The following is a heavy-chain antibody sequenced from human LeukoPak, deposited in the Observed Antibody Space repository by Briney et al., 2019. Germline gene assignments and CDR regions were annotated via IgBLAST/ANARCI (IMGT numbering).Heavy chain of an antibody. Sequence: KTSETLSLTCAVYGGSFSGYYWSWIRQPPGKGLEWIGSIYYSGSTYYNPSLKSRVTISVDTSKNQFSLKLSSVTAADTAVYYCATGQQLYYYYYYMDVWGKGTTVTISS. CDR3: ATGQQLYYYYYYMDV. J-gene: IGHJ6*03. CDR1: GGSFSGYY. V-gene: IGHV4-34*01. CDR2: IYYSGST. D-gene: IGHD6-13*01.